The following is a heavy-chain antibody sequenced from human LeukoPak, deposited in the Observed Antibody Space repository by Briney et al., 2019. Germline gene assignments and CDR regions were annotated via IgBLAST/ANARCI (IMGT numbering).Heavy chain of an antibody. Sequence: QAGGSLRLPCAASGFTFSRYAVIWVRQAPGKGLEWVSYISSSGSTIYYADSVKGRFTISRDNAKNSLYLQMNSLRAEDTAVYYCARADYGYYVYYYYGAIVCKQGTTVTVSS. J-gene: IGHJ6*01. CDR2: ISSSGSTI. V-gene: IGHV3-48*03. D-gene: IGHD4-17*01. CDR3: ARADYGYYVYYYYGAIV. CDR1: GFTFSRYA.